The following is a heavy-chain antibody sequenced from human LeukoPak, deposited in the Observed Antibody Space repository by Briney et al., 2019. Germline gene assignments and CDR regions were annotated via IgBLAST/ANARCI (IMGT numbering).Heavy chain of an antibody. V-gene: IGHV3-30*04. Sequence: GGSLRLSCAASGFTFSSYAMHWVRQAPGKGLEWVAVISYDGSNKYYADSVKGRFTISRDNSKNTLYLQMNSLRAEDTAVYYCAKDRRRDWPSEDYWGQGTLVTVSS. D-gene: IGHD3/OR15-3a*01. CDR2: ISYDGSNK. CDR1: GFTFSSYA. CDR3: AKDRRRDWPSEDY. J-gene: IGHJ4*02.